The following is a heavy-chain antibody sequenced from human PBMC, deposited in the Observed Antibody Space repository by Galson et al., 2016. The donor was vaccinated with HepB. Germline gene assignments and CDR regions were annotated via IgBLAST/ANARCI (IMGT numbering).Heavy chain of an antibody. CDR2: TTSDGSKK. CDR1: GFTFSSYG. Sequence: SLRLSCAASGFTFSSYGMHWVRQAPGKGLEWVAATTSDGSKKYHADSVKGRFTISRDNSKNTLYLQMNSLRAEDTAIYYCAKDNSGWATDFWGQGTLVTVSS. D-gene: IGHD6-19*01. V-gene: IGHV3-30*18. J-gene: IGHJ4*02. CDR3: AKDNSGWATDF.